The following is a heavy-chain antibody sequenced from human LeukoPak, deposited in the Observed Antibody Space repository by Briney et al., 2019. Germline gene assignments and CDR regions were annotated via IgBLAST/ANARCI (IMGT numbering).Heavy chain of an antibody. Sequence: ASVKVSCKASGYTFTSYGISWVRQAPGQGLEWMGWISAYNGNTNYAQKLQGRVTMTTDTSTSTAYMELRSLRSDDTAVYYCARDVWAPTYYDFWSGYLNWFDPWGQGTLVTVSS. D-gene: IGHD3-3*01. CDR2: ISAYNGNT. CDR3: ARDVWAPTYYDFWSGYLNWFDP. J-gene: IGHJ5*02. CDR1: GYTFTSYG. V-gene: IGHV1-18*01.